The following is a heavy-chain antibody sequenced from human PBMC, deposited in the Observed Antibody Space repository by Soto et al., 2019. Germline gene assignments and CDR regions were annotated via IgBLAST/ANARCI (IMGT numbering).Heavy chain of an antibody. J-gene: IGHJ6*01. D-gene: IGHD3-16*01. CDR1: GYTFIRYG. V-gene: IGHV1-18*01. CDR2: ISPYNDYT. Sequence: QVHLVQSAAEVKKPGASVKVSCKASGYTFIRYGITWVRQAPGQGLEWLGWISPYNDYTIYAQKLQGRVTLTTDTSTRTVHREVSVLKSDDKAVYYCARGGYYANPWGKLSHYVLDVWGQRSSVTVSS. CDR3: ARGGYYANPWGKLSHYVLDV.